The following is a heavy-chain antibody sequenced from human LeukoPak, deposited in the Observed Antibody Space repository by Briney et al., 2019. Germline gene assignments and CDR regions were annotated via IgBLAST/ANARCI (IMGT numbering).Heavy chain of an antibody. V-gene: IGHV4-30-4*01. CDR1: GGSISSGDYY. J-gene: IGHJ4*02. Sequence: SQTLSLTCTVSGGSISSGDYYWSWIRQPPGKGLEWIGYIYYSGSTYYNPSLKSRVTISVDTSKNQFSLKLSSVTAADTAVYYCARVLLWSGELSHFDYWGQGTLVTVSS. D-gene: IGHD3-10*01. CDR3: ARVLLWSGELSHFDY. CDR2: IYYSGST.